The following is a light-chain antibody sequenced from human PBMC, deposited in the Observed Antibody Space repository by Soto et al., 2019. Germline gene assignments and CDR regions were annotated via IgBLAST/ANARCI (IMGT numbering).Light chain of an antibody. J-gene: IGKJ1*01. CDR3: QQYSNWPRT. CDR2: TES. V-gene: IGKV3-15*01. Sequence: EIVMTQSPATLSGSPVGRATVSFMASQSVSDYLAWYHQTPGQPPRLLIYTESTRATGIPARFSGSGSGTEFTLTISSMQSEDFAVYYCQQYSNWPRTFGQGTKVDIK. CDR1: QSVSDY.